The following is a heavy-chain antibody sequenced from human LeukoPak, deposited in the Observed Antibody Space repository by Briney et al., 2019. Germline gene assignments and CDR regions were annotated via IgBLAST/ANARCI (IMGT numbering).Heavy chain of an antibody. CDR2: IHTSGST. CDR3: ARGGLGYYYDSTPQWAFDY. V-gene: IGHV4-4*07. J-gene: IGHJ4*02. Sequence: SETLSLTCTVSGGSISSYYWSWIRQPAGKGLEWIGRIHTSGSTNYNPSLKSRVTMSVDTSKNQFSLKLSSVTAADTAVYYCARGGLGYYYDSTPQWAFDYWGQGTLVTVSS. D-gene: IGHD3-22*01. CDR1: GGSISSYY.